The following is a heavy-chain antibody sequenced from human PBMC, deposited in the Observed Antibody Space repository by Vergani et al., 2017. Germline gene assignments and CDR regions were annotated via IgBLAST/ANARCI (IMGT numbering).Heavy chain of an antibody. Sequence: QVQLVQSGAEVKKPGASVKVSCKASGYTFTSYYMHWVRQAPGQGLEWMGIINPSGGSTSYAQKFQGRVTMTRDTSTSTVYMELSSLRSEDTAVYYCARGITVAGWEAAFDPWGQGTLVTVSS. CDR2: INPSGGST. CDR1: GYTFTSYY. D-gene: IGHD6-19*01. CDR3: ARGITVAGWEAAFDP. J-gene: IGHJ5*02. V-gene: IGHV1-46*01.